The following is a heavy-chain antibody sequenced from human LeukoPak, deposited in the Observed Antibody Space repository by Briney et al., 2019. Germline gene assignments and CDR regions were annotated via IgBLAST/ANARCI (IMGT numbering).Heavy chain of an antibody. Sequence: SETLSLTCTVSGGSISSGDYYWSWIRQPPGKGLEWIGYIYYSGSTHYNPSLKSRVSILRDTSKNRFSLKLSSVIAADTAVYYCARVYFYGLDVWGQGTTVTVSS. CDR3: ARVYFYGLDV. CDR1: GGSISSGDYY. V-gene: IGHV4-30-4*01. CDR2: IYYSGST. J-gene: IGHJ6*02.